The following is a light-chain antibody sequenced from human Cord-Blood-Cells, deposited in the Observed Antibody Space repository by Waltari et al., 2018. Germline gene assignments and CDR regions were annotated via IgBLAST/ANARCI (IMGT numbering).Light chain of an antibody. V-gene: IGKV1-8*01. CDR1: QGISSY. J-gene: IGKJ4*01. Sequence: AIRMTQSPSSLSASTGDRVTITCRVSQGISSYLAWYQQKPGKAPKPLLFAAYTLHSGVPSMFSGSGSGTDFTLTIGCLQSEDFATYYCQHYYSYPLTFGGGTKVEIK. CDR3: QHYYSYPLT. CDR2: AAY.